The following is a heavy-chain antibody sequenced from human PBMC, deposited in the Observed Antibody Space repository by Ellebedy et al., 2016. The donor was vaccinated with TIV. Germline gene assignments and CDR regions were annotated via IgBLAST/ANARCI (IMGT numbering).Heavy chain of an antibody. CDR1: GGSISTYY. V-gene: IGHV4-59*01. Sequence: MPSETLSLTCTVSGGSISTYYWSWIRQPPGKGLEWIGYIYYSGSTKYNPSLKSQVTMSVDTSKKQFSLNLSSVTAADTAVYYCATSYDSSGYYDDDAFDIWGQGTMVTVSS. CDR3: ATSYDSSGYYDDDAFDI. CDR2: IYYSGST. J-gene: IGHJ3*02. D-gene: IGHD3-22*01.